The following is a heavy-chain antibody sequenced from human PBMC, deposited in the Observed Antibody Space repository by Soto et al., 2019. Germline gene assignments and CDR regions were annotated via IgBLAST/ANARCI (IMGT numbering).Heavy chain of an antibody. Sequence: GGSLRLSCTASGFTFGDYAMSWVRQAPGKGLEWVGFIRSKAYGGTTEYAASVKGRFTISRDDSKSIAYLQMNSLKTEDTAVYYCTRGPETTFHYWGQGTLVTVSS. CDR2: IRSKAYGGTT. J-gene: IGHJ4*02. V-gene: IGHV3-49*04. D-gene: IGHD4-17*01. CDR1: GFTFGDYA. CDR3: TRGPETTFHY.